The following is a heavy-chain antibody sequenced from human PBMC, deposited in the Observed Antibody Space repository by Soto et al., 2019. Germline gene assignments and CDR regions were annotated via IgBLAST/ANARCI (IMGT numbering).Heavy chain of an antibody. V-gene: IGHV5-51*01. Sequence: PGESLKISCRASGYDFSNYWIAWVRQMPGKGLEWMGIMFPTDFDTRYNPSFRGQVTISADKSTKTAYLQWLSLKASDTAVYYCARHGRGSRPPYTYGMDVWGQGTTVTV. CDR2: MFPTDFDT. D-gene: IGHD3-16*01. CDR1: GYDFSNYW. J-gene: IGHJ6*02. CDR3: ARHGRGSRPPYTYGMDV.